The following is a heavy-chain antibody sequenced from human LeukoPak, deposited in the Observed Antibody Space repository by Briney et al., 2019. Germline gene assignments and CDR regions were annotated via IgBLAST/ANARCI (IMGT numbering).Heavy chain of an antibody. CDR2: ISAYNGNT. J-gene: IGHJ2*01. D-gene: IGHD3-9*01. CDR3: ARESRRYFDWLFHPRSGYFDL. Sequence: ASVKVSCKASGYTFTSYGISWVRQAPGQGLEWMGWISAYNGNTNYAQKLQGRVTMTTDTSTSTAYMELRSLRSDDTAVYYCARESRRYFDWLFHPRSGYFDLWGRGTLVTVSS. V-gene: IGHV1-18*01. CDR1: GYTFTSYG.